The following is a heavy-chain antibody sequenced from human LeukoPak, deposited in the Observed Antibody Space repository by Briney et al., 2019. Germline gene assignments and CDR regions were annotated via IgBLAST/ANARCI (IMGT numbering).Heavy chain of an antibody. V-gene: IGHV3-15*01. D-gene: IGHD3-10*01. Sequence: GGSLRLSCAASGFTFSNAWMSWVRQAPGKGPEWIGRIKRKTDGGTTEFAESVKGRFTISRDDSQNTVSLQMNSLKTEDTAVYYCTTDGFHGLGHFFDYWGQGTLVTVSS. CDR2: IKRKTDGGTT. CDR3: TTDGFHGLGHFFDY. J-gene: IGHJ4*02. CDR1: GFTFSNAW.